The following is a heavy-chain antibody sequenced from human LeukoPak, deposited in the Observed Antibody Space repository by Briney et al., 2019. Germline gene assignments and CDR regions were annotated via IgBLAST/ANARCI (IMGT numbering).Heavy chain of an antibody. CDR2: IYYSGST. Sequence: PSETLSLTCTVSGGSISSSSYYWGWIRQPPGKGLEWLGSIYYSGSTYYNPSLKSRVTISVDTSKNQFSLKLSSVTAADTAVYYCARDVVRGVISDYWGQGTLVTVSS. CDR1: GGSISSSSYY. J-gene: IGHJ4*02. CDR3: ARDVVRGVISDY. D-gene: IGHD3-10*01. V-gene: IGHV4-39*02.